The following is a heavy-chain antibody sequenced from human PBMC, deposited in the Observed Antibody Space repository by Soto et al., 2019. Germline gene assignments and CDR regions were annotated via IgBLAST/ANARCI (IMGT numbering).Heavy chain of an antibody. J-gene: IGHJ6*02. CDR1: GFTFSNYG. CDR3: AKSRDAYNFYFYYGMDV. CDR2: ILYDGSNK. V-gene: IGHV3-30*18. Sequence: QVQLVESGGGVVQPGTSLRLSCAASGFTFSNYGMHWVRQTPGKGLEWVALILYDGSNKYYAHSVKGRFTISRDNSKNTLYLQVSSLRAEDTAVYYCAKSRDAYNFYFYYGMDVWGQGTSVTVSS. D-gene: IGHD1-1*01.